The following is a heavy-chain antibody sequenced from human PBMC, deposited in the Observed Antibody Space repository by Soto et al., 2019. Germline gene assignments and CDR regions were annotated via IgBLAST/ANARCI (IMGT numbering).Heavy chain of an antibody. CDR1: GFTFGIHW. Sequence: SLRLSCAASGFTFGIHWMHWVRQAPGKGLVWVARINTDGSVTSHADSVKGRFTISRDNAKSTLYLQMTSLREEDSAIYYCARQTGLGATNYWGRGTLVTVSS. D-gene: IGHD1-26*01. CDR3: ARQTGLGATNY. V-gene: IGHV3-74*01. CDR2: INTDGSVT. J-gene: IGHJ4*02.